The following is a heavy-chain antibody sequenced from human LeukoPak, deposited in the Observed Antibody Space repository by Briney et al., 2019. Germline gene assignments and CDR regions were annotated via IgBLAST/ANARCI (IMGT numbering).Heavy chain of an antibody. CDR2: IKQDGSEN. J-gene: IGHJ4*02. Sequence: GGSLRLSCAASGFAFSRCWMSWVRQAPGKGPEWVANIKQDGSENHYLDSVRGRFTISRDNAKNSLYLQMNSLRAEDTAVYYCAHYDFWSGFSLDDWGQGTLVTVSS. CDR3: AHYDFWSGFSLDD. D-gene: IGHD3-3*01. V-gene: IGHV3-7*03. CDR1: GFAFSRCW.